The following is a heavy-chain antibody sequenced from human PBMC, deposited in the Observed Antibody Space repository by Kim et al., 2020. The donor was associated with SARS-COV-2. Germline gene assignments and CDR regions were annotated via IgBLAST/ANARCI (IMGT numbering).Heavy chain of an antibody. CDR1: GFTFDDYA. J-gene: IGHJ6*02. V-gene: IGHV3-9*01. D-gene: IGHD6-19*01. Sequence: GGSLRLSCAASGFTFDDYAMHWVRQAPGKGLEWVSGISWNSGSIGYADSVKGRFTISRDNAKNSLYLQMNSLRAEDTALYYCAKDMSSSGWREDYGMDVWGQGTTVTVSS. CDR3: AKDMSSSGWREDYGMDV. CDR2: ISWNSGSI.